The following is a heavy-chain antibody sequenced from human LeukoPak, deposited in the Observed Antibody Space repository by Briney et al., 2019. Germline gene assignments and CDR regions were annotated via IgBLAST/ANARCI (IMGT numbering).Heavy chain of an antibody. CDR1: GGSFSGYY. CDR3: ASSPRWDY. V-gene: IGHV4-34*01. D-gene: IGHD4-23*01. Sequence: PSETLSLTCAVYGGSFSGYYWSWIRQPPGKGLEWIGEINHSGSTNYNPSLKSRVTISVDTSKNQFSLKLSSVTDADTAVYYCASSPRWDYWGQGTLVTVSS. CDR2: INHSGST. J-gene: IGHJ4*02.